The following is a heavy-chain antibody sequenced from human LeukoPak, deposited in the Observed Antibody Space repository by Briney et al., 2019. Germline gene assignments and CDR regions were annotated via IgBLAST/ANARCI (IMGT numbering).Heavy chain of an antibody. CDR1: GGSISSYY. CDR3: ARHTVVAGIN. V-gene: IGHV4-59*08. J-gene: IGHJ4*02. Sequence: SETLSLTCTVSGGSISSYYWNWIRQPPGKGLEWMGFIYYSGSTNYYPSLKSRVTISVDTSKNQFSLKLSSVTAADTAVYYCARHTVVAGINWGQGTLVTASS. D-gene: IGHD6-19*01. CDR2: IYYSGST.